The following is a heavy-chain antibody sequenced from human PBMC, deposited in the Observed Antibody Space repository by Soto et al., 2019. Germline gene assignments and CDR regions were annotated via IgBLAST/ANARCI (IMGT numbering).Heavy chain of an antibody. CDR3: AKEPYYYDTHPSDFDY. CDR1: GFTFSSYG. CDR2: ISYDGSNK. J-gene: IGHJ4*02. D-gene: IGHD3-22*01. Sequence: QVQLVESGGGGVQPGRSLRLSCVASGFTFSSYGMHWVRQAPGKGLEWVAVISYDGSNKYYADSVKGRFTISRDNSKNTLFLQMNSLRAEDTAVYYCAKEPYYYDTHPSDFDYWGQGTLVTVYS. V-gene: IGHV3-30*18.